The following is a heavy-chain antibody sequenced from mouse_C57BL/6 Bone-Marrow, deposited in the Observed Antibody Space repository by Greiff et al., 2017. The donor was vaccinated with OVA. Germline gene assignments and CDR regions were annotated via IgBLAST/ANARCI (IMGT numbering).Heavy chain of an antibody. D-gene: IGHD1-1*01. CDR1: GYTFTSYW. Sequence: VKLQQPGPELVKPGASVKLSCKASGYTFTSYWMHWVKQRPGQGLEWIGNINPSNGGTNYNEKFKSKATLTVDKSSSTAYMQLSSLTSEDSAVYYCARITTVVGDFDYWGQGTTLTVSS. V-gene: IGHV1-53*01. J-gene: IGHJ2*01. CDR3: ARITTVVGDFDY. CDR2: INPSNGGT.